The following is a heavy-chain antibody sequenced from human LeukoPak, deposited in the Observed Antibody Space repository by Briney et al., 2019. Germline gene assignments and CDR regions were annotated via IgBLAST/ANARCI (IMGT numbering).Heavy chain of an antibody. CDR2: ISGSSGII. Sequence: GGSLRLSCAASGFTFNTYTMNWVRQAPGKGLEWVSYISGSSGIIDYADSVRGRFTISRDNAKNSLYPQMNSLRAEDTAVYYCARGSTSYESSGQVPFDYWGQGTLVTVSS. D-gene: IGHD3-22*01. J-gene: IGHJ4*02. CDR1: GFTFNTYT. V-gene: IGHV3-48*01. CDR3: ARGSTSYESSGQVPFDY.